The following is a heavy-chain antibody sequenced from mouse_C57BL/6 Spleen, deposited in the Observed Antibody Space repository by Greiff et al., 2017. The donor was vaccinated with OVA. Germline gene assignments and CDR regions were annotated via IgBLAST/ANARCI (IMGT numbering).Heavy chain of an antibody. J-gene: IGHJ2*01. D-gene: IGHD3-2*02. CDR2: IDPSDSET. CDR1: GYTFTSYW. V-gene: IGHV1-52*01. CDR3: ARGELRLSYYIDY. Sequence: QVQLKQPGAELVRPGSSVKLSCKASGYTFTSYWMHWVKQRPIQGLEWIGNIDPSDSETPYNQKFKDKATLTVDKSSSTAYMQLSSLTSEDSAVYYCARGELRLSYYIDYWGQGTTLTVSS.